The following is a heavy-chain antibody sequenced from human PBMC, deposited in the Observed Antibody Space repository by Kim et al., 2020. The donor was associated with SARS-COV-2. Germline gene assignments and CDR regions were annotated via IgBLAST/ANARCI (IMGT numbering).Heavy chain of an antibody. Sequence: ASVKVSCKASGYTFTGYYMHWVRQAPGQGLEWMGRINPNSGGTNYAQKFQGRVTMTRDTSISTAYMELSRLRSDDTAVYYCARDRLVAGTGGRRGGMDVWGQGTTVTVSS. CDR2: INPNSGGT. CDR1: GYTFTGYY. CDR3: ARDRLVAGTGGRRGGMDV. J-gene: IGHJ6*02. V-gene: IGHV1-2*06. D-gene: IGHD6-19*01.